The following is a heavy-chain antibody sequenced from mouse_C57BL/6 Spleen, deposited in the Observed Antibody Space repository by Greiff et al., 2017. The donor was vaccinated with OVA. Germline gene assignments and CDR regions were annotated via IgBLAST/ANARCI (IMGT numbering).Heavy chain of an antibody. CDR1: GYTFTDYE. CDR2: IDPETGGT. Sequence: VKLMESGAELVRPGASVTLSCKASGYTFTDYEMHWVKQTPVHGLEWIGAIDPETGGTAYNQKFKGKAILTADKSSSTAYMELRSLTSEDSAVYYCTRGDYDERYYAMDYWGQGTSVTVSS. V-gene: IGHV1-15*01. J-gene: IGHJ4*01. CDR3: TRGDYDERYYAMDY. D-gene: IGHD2-4*01.